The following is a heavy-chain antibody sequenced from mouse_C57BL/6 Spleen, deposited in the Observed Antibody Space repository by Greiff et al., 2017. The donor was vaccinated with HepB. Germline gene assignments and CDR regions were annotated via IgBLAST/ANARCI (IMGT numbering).Heavy chain of an antibody. CDR2: IYPGDGDT. D-gene: IGHD2-3*01. CDR1: GYAFSSSW. Sequence: QVQLKHSGPELVKPGASVKISCKASGYAFSSSWMNWVKQRPGKGLEWIGRIYPGDGDTNYNGKFKGKATLTADKSSSTAYMQLSSLTSEDSAVYFCARSHDGYYGWGQGTTLTVSS. CDR3: ARSHDGYYG. J-gene: IGHJ2*01. V-gene: IGHV1-82*01.